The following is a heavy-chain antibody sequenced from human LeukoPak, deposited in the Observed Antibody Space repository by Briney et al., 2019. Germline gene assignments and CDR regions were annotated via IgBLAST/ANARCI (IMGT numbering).Heavy chain of an antibody. V-gene: IGHV3-11*05. Sequence: EGSLRLSCAASGFTFSDYYMSWIRQAPGKGLEWISYVTSSSSDTNYADSVKGRFTISRDNAKKSLYLQMNSLRAADTAVYYCARDYDILTGYFRGGFDYWGQGTLVTVSS. J-gene: IGHJ4*02. CDR2: VTSSSSDT. CDR1: GFTFSDYY. D-gene: IGHD3-9*01. CDR3: ARDYDILTGYFRGGFDY.